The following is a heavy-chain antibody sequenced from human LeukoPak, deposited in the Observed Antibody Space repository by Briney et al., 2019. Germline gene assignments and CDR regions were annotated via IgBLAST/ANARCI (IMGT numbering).Heavy chain of an antibody. Sequence: SGTLSLTCTVSGGSISSYYRSWIRQPAGKGLEWIGRICASGSANYNPSLKSRVTISVDTSKNQFSLKLSSVTAADTAVYYCAAPGGDIVVVPAGSFDYWGQGTLVTVSS. V-gene: IGHV4-4*07. J-gene: IGHJ4*02. CDR3: AAPGGDIVVVPAGSFDY. D-gene: IGHD2-2*01. CDR2: ICASGSA. CDR1: GGSISSYY.